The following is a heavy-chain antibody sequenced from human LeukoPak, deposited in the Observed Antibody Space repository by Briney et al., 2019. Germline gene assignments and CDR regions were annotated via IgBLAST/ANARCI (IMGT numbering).Heavy chain of an antibody. V-gene: IGHV3-21*01. CDR2: ISSSSSYI. D-gene: IGHD2-21*02. J-gene: IGHJ6*03. Sequence: GGSLRLSCAASGFTFSSYEMNWVRQAPGKGLEWVSSISSSSSYIYYADSVKGRFTISRDNAKNSLYLQMNSLRAEDTAVYYCAREAVYLYCGGDCYSGGYYYYMDVWGKGTTVTVSS. CDR3: AREAVYLYCGGDCYSGGYYYYMDV. CDR1: GFTFSSYE.